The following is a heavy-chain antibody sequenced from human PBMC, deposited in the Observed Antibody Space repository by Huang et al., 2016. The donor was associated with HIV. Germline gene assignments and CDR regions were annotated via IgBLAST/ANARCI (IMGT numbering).Heavy chain of an antibody. V-gene: IGHV1-69*13. CDR1: GGPFRSYS. J-gene: IGHJ4*02. CDR2: LMPVVDSP. CDR3: ARGSLEYSVSSSLDY. D-gene: IGHD4-4*01. Sequence: QVQLLQSGAEVKKPGSSVKVSCKASGGPFRSYSIAWVRQAPGTGREWLVVLMPVVDSPNDAPKFPGIGRFAVAESTSTVYMEVRELGPEDTAVYFCARGSLEYSVSSSLDYWGQGTHVTVSS.